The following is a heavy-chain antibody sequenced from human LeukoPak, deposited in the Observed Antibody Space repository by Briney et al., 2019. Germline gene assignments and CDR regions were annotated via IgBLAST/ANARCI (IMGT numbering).Heavy chain of an antibody. V-gene: IGHV1-24*01. Sequence: GASVKVSCKVSGYTLTELSMHWVRQAPGKGLEWMGGFDPEDGGTIYAQKFQGRVTMTEDTSTDTAYMELSSLRSEDTAVYYCATVGTYYYDSSGLDYWGQGTLVTVSS. D-gene: IGHD3-22*01. CDR3: ATVGTYYYDSSGLDY. J-gene: IGHJ4*02. CDR2: FDPEDGGT. CDR1: GYTLTELS.